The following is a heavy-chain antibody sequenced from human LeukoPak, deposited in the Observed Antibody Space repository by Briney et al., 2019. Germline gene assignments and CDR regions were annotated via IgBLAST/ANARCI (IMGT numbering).Heavy chain of an antibody. CDR3: ARGISGGFDI. D-gene: IGHD2-21*01. Sequence: ASVKVSCKASGYTFTSYNMHWVRQAPGQGLEWMGIINPSGNSTNYAQKFQGRVTMTRDTSTSTVYMELSSRRSEDTAVYYCARGISGGFDIWGQGTMVTVSS. CDR2: INPSGNST. J-gene: IGHJ3*02. CDR1: GYTFTSYN. V-gene: IGHV1-46*01.